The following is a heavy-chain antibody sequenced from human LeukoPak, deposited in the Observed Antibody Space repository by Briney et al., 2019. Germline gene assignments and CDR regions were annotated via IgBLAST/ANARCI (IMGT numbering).Heavy chain of an antibody. CDR2: ISIDGSNK. CDR3: ATASSSRPRFFDS. D-gene: IGHD3-16*02. V-gene: IGHV3-30-3*01. J-gene: IGHJ4*02. CDR1: GFTFSTYA. Sequence: PGRSLRLSCAASGFTFSTYAMHWVRQAPGKGLEWVTFISIDGSNKYYADSVKDRFTISRDNSENTLYLRMNSLRVDDTAVYCCATASSSRPRFFDSWGQGTLVTVSS.